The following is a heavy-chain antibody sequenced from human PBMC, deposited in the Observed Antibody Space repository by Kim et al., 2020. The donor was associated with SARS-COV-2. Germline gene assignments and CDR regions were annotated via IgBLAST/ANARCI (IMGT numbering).Heavy chain of an antibody. V-gene: IGHV3-23*01. D-gene: IGHD2-8*01. CDR2: ISGSGDDT. CDR3: AKSDCTTIGCKHLPD. CDR1: GFTFTDYA. Sequence: GGSLRLSCAAFGFTFTDYAMHWVRQAPGKGLEWVSHISGSGDDTRSADSVKGRFTISRDNSRNTVYLQMNSLRVEDTAVYYCAKSDCTTIGCKHLPDWGQGPLVTVSS. J-gene: IGHJ4*02.